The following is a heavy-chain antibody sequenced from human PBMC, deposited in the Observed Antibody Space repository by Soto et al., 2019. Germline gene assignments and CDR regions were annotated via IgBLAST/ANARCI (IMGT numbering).Heavy chain of an antibody. D-gene: IGHD5-18*01. Sequence: GGSLRLSCAASGFTFSRYWMSWVRQAPRKGLEWVANIKQDGSEKYYVDSVKGRFTISRDNAKNSVYLQMNSLRAEDTAVYYCARDFDGSYGYGPFEYWGQGTQVTVSS. V-gene: IGHV3-7*03. CDR2: IKQDGSEK. CDR1: GFTFSRYW. CDR3: ARDFDGSYGYGPFEY. J-gene: IGHJ4*02.